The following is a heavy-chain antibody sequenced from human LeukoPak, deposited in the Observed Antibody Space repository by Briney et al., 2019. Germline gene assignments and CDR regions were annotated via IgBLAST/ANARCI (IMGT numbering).Heavy chain of an antibody. CDR2: ISLSGSST. D-gene: IGHD2-2*01. CDR3: ARSRGYCSSSSCYYFDY. J-gene: IGHJ4*02. V-gene: IGHV3-11*01. Sequence: PGGSLRLSCAASGFTFSDYFMSWIRQAPGQGLEWVSYISLSGSSTYYADSVKGRFTISRDNAKNSLYLQMNSLRAEDTAVYYCARSRGYCSSSSCYYFDYWGQGTLVTVSS. CDR1: GFTFSDYF.